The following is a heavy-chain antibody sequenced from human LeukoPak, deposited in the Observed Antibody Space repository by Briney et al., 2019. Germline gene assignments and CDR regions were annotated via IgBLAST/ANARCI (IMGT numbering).Heavy chain of an antibody. D-gene: IGHD2-15*01. CDR2: ISSSSSYI. CDR1: GFTFSTYW. CDR3: ARDSPRGYCSGGSCYAWFDP. V-gene: IGHV3-21*01. J-gene: IGHJ5*02. Sequence: GGSLRLSCEASGFTFSTYWMSWVRQAPGKGLEWVSSISSSSSYIYYADSVKGRFTISRDNAKNSLYLQMNSLRAEDTAVYYCARDSPRGYCSGGSCYAWFDPWGQGTLVTVSS.